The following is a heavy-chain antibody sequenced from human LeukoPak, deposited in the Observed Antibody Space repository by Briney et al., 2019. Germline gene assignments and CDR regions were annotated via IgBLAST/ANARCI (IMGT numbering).Heavy chain of an antibody. D-gene: IGHD2-2*01. CDR3: AREPDHGYCSSTSCFKYNWFDP. J-gene: IGHJ5*02. V-gene: IGHV1-8*01. CDR1: GYTFTNYD. CDR2: MNPNSGNS. Sequence: GASVKVSCKASGYTFTNYDINWVRQATGQGLEWMGYMNPNSGNSAYAQKFQDRVTITTDASISTAYMELSSLRSEDTAVYYCAREPDHGYCSSTSCFKYNWFDPWGQGTLVTVSS.